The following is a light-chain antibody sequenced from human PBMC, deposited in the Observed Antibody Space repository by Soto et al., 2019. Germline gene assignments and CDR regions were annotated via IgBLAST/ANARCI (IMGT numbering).Light chain of an antibody. CDR2: KAS. CDR3: QQYNKWPPET. J-gene: IGKJ1*01. V-gene: IGKV1-5*03. Sequence: DIQMIQPPSTLSGSVGDRVTITCRASQTISSWLAWYQQKPGKAPKLLIYKASTLKSGVPSRFSGSGSGTEFTLTVSGLQPEDFAVYYCQQYNKWPPETFGQGTKVDIK. CDR1: QTISSW.